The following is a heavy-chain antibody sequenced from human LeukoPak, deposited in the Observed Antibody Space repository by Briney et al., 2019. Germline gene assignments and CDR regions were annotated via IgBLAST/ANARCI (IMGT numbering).Heavy chain of an antibody. CDR2: IYHSGST. D-gene: IGHD3-10*01. CDR3: ARDPLTSGSCIDY. J-gene: IGHJ4*01. V-gene: IGHV4-30-2*01. Sequence: SQTLSLTCTVSGGSISSGGYYWSWIRQPPGKGLEWIGYIYHSGSTYYNPSLKSRVTISVDRSKNQFSLKLSSVTAADTAVYYCARDPLTSGSCIDYWGQGILVTVSS. CDR1: GGSISSGGYY.